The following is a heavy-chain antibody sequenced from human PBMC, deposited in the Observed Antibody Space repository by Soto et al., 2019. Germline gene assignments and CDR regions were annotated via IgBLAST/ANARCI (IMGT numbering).Heavy chain of an antibody. J-gene: IGHJ4*02. V-gene: IGHV3-21*01. CDR2: ISSSGSFK. CDR3: ARHPPTGTTLDWADS. CDR1: GFSFSSDS. D-gene: IGHD1-7*01. Sequence: PGGSLRLSCAASGFSFSSDSMGWVRQAPGKGLEWVSSISSSGSFKNYADSVKGRFTISRDNAKNSLYLQMSGLKDEDTAVYYCARHPPTGTTLDWADSWGQGTLVTVSS.